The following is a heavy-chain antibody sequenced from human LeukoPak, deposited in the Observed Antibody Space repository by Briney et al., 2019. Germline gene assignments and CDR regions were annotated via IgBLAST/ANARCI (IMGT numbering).Heavy chain of an antibody. CDR2: IYSGGST. CDR1: GFTVSSNY. CDR3: ASGLPPGIIDY. D-gene: IGHD1-14*01. Sequence: GGSLRLSCAASGFTVSSNYMTWVRQAPGKGLERVSVIYSGGSTYYADSVTGRFTISRDDSKNTLYLQMNSLRAEDTAVYYCASGLPPGIIDYWGQGTLVTVFS. V-gene: IGHV3-53*01. J-gene: IGHJ4*02.